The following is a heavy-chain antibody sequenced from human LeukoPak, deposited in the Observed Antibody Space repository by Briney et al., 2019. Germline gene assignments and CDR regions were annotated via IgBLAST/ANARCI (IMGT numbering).Heavy chain of an antibody. CDR3: AKQGDNSGLDF. V-gene: IGHV3-30*18. Sequence: PGGSLRLSCAASGFTFSRYGMHWVRQAPGKGLEWMAVISDDTRDKYYADSVKGRFTISRDNSKSTLYLQVNSLRAEDTAVYYCAKQGDNSGLDFWGQGTLVTVSS. J-gene: IGHJ4*02. CDR2: ISDDTRDK. CDR1: GFTFSRYG. D-gene: IGHD5-24*01.